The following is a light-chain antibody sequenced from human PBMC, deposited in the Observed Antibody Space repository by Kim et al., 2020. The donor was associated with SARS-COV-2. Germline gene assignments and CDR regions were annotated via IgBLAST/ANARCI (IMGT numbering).Light chain of an antibody. Sequence: SYELTQPPSVSVAPGKTARITCGGNNIGSKSVHWYQQQPGQAPVLVIYYDSDRPSGIPERFSGSNSGNTATLTISRVEAGDEADYYCQECDSGVGFGGGT. CDR2: YDS. J-gene: IGLJ2*01. CDR3: QECDSGVG. V-gene: IGLV3-21*04. CDR1: NIGSKS.